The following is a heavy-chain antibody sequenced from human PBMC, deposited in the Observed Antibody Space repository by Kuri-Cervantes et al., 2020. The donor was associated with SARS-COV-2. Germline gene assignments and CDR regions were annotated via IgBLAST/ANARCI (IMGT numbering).Heavy chain of an antibody. CDR2: IGTAVDT. J-gene: IGHJ6*03. D-gene: IGHD2-21*01. Sequence: GGSLTLSCAACGCTFSSYNRHWVRQATGKGMEWVSAIGTAVDTYYPGSVKGKFTISRENAKNSLYLQMNSLRAGDTAVYYCARVAGEGPIYYYYMDVWGKGTTVTVSS. V-gene: IGHV3-13*03. CDR1: GCTFSSYN. CDR3: ARVAGEGPIYYYYMDV.